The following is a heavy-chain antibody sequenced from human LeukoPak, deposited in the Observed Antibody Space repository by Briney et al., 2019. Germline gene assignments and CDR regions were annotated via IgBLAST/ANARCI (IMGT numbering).Heavy chain of an antibody. D-gene: IGHD6-19*01. J-gene: IGHJ4*02. CDR1: GASISSSSYY. Sequence: SETLSLTCTVSGASISSSSYYWGWIRQPPGKGLEWIGSIYYSGSTYYNPSLMSRVTISVDTSKNQFSLKLSSVTAADTAVYYCAIPGYSSGWPFDFWGQGTLVTVSS. CDR2: IYYSGST. V-gene: IGHV4-39*01. CDR3: AIPGYSSGWPFDF.